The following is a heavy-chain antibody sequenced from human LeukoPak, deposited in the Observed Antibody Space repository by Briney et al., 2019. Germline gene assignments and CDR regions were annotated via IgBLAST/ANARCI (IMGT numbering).Heavy chain of an antibody. CDR2: IDWDDDK. D-gene: IGHD6-19*01. V-gene: IGHV2-70*17. J-gene: IGHJ4*02. CDR1: GFSLRTSGMC. CDR3: ARIARDSGWLTDY. Sequence: SGPTLVNPTETLTLTCTFSGFSLRTSGMCVSWIRQPPGKALEWLARIDWDDDKFYSTSLKTRLTISKDTSKNQVVLTMTNVDLVDTATYYCARIARDSGWLTDYWGQGTLVTVSS.